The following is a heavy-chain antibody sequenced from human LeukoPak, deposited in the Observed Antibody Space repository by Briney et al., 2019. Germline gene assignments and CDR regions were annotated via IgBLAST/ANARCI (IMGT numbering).Heavy chain of an antibody. CDR2: INQDGSEK. Sequence: GGSLRLSCAASRFTFSSTWMSWVRQAPGKGLQWVATINQDGSEKYYVDSVKGRFTISRDNAKNSLYLQMNSLRAEDTAVYFCARDRNADFWSGYYTNYFDYWGQGTLVTVSS. CDR1: RFTFSSTW. J-gene: IGHJ4*02. CDR3: ARDRNADFWSGYYTNYFDY. D-gene: IGHD3-3*01. V-gene: IGHV3-7*01.